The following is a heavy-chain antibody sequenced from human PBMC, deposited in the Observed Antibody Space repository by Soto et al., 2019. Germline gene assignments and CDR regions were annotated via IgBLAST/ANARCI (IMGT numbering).Heavy chain of an antibody. CDR1: SGSISSSDW. J-gene: IGHJ4*02. CDR2: INHRGAT. D-gene: IGHD2-2*01. CDR3: ARGTRSTVMAMAHFDY. V-gene: IGHV4-4*02. Sequence: SETLSLTCAVSSGSISSSDWWTWVRQPPGKGLEWIGEINHRGATNYNPSLRSRATISVDVSKNQFSLKLTSVAAADTVMYYCARGTRSTVMAMAHFDYWAQGTLVTVSS.